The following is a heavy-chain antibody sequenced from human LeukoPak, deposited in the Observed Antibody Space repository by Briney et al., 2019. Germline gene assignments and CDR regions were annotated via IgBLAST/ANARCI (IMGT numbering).Heavy chain of an antibody. Sequence: PSGSLRLSCAPSGFTFSNYGMHWVRQAPGKGLEYVSAISSNGGSTYYASSVKGRSTIYRDNSKNRLYLKMGRLRAEEMVVYYCARVAVYYYGSGGYSAFDIWGQGTMVTVSS. V-gene: IGHV3-64*01. CDR3: ARVAVYYYGSGGYSAFDI. D-gene: IGHD3-10*01. CDR2: ISSNGGST. CDR1: GFTFSNYG. J-gene: IGHJ3*02.